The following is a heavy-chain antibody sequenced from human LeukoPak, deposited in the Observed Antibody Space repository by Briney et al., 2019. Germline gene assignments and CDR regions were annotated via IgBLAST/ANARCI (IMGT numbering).Heavy chain of an antibody. V-gene: IGHV3-7*01. CDR2: IKQDGSEK. J-gene: IGHJ3*02. CDR3: ARDSEQWLPVDDAFDI. CDR1: GFTFSSYW. D-gene: IGHD6-19*01. Sequence: GGSLRLSCAASGFTFSSYWMSWVRQAPGKGLEWVANIKQDGSEKYYVDSVKGRFTISRDNAKNSLYLQMNSLRAEDTAVYYCARDSEQWLPVDDAFDIWGQGTMVTVSS.